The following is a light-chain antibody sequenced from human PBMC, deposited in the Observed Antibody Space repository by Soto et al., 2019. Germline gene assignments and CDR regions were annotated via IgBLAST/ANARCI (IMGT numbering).Light chain of an antibody. CDR3: QQYNNCPPVT. J-gene: IGKJ5*01. CDR2: GAS. CDR1: QSVSSN. V-gene: IGKV3-15*01. Sequence: EIVMTQSPATLSESPGERATLSCRASQSVSSNLAWYQQKPGQAPRLLIYGASTRATGIPARFSGSGSGTEFTLTISSLQSEDFAVYYCQQYNNCPPVTFGQGTRLEIK.